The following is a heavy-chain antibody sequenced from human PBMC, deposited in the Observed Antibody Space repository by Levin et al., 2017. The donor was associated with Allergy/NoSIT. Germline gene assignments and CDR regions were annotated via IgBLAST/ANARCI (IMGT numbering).Heavy chain of an antibody. CDR2: IYSSGSA. V-gene: IGHV4-61*02. D-gene: IGHD3-10*01. J-gene: IGHJ4*01. CDR3: ARAGVGSEH. CDR1: GGSISSGSYY. Sequence: SETLSLTCKVSGGSISSGSYYWSWIRQPAAKGLEWIGRIYSSGSANYNPSLESLVTIAVDTSKTQFSLKLSCVTAADTAVYYCARAGVGSEHWGHGPLVPVSS.